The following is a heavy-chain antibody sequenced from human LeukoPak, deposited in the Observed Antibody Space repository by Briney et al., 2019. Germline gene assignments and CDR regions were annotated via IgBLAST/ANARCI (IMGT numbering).Heavy chain of an antibody. CDR3: ANDFWSGYYSDPFDI. D-gene: IGHD3-3*01. Sequence: HPGGSLRLSCAASGFTVSSNYMSWVRQAPGKGLVWVSRINTDGNSTSYADSVKGRFTISRDNAKNTLYLQMNSLRAEDTAVYFCANDFWSGYYSDPFDIWGQGTMVTVSS. CDR1: GFTVSSNY. V-gene: IGHV3-74*01. CDR2: INTDGNST. J-gene: IGHJ3*02.